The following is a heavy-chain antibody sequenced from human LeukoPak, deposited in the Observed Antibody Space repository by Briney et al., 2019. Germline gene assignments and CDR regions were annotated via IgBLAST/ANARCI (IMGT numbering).Heavy chain of an antibody. V-gene: IGHV3-66*02. Sequence: GRSLRLSCAASGFTVSSNYMSWVRQAPGKGLEWVSVIYSGGSTYYADSVKRRFTISRDNSKNTLYLQMNSLRAEDTAVYYCARGRRSGWYVYFDYWGQGTLVTVSS. D-gene: IGHD6-19*01. CDR2: IYSGGST. CDR1: GFTVSSNY. CDR3: ARGRRSGWYVYFDY. J-gene: IGHJ4*02.